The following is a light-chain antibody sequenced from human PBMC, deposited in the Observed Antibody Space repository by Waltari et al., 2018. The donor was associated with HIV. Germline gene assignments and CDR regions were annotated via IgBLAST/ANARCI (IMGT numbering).Light chain of an antibody. CDR3: AAWDDNLNGL. Sequence: QSGLTQPPSASGTPGQRVTISCSGGRFNSGSNSVTWYQQLPGAAPRLLIYNSNQRPSGVPDRFSGSKSGTSASLAISGLQSEDEADYYCAAWDDNLNGLFGGGTKLTVL. CDR1: RFNSGSNS. V-gene: IGLV1-44*01. J-gene: IGLJ2*01. CDR2: NSN.